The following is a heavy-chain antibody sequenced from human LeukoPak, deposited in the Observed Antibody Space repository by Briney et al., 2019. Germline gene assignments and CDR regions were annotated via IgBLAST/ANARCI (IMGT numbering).Heavy chain of an antibody. CDR3: AREGYSSSWYLGRYDAFDI. D-gene: IGHD6-13*01. V-gene: IGHV4-30-2*01. Sequence: PSQTLSLTCAVSGGSISSGGYSWSWIRQPPGKGLEWIGYIYHSGSTYYNPSLKSRVTISVDTSKNQFSLKLSSVTAADTAVYYCAREGYSSSWYLGRYDAFDIWGQGTMVTVSS. J-gene: IGHJ3*02. CDR1: GGSISSGGYS. CDR2: IYHSGST.